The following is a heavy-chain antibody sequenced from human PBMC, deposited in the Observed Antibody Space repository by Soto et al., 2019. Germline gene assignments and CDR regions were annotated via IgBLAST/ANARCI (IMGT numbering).Heavy chain of an antibody. J-gene: IGHJ4*02. CDR2: IYYSGST. D-gene: IGHD5-18*01. CDR3: ARGFRGLVSGRSWSYGFDY. Sequence: QVQLQESGPGLVKPSETLSLTCTVSGGSISSYYWSWIRQPPGKGLEWIGYIYYSGSTNYNPSLKRRVTISVDTSKNQFSLKLSSVTAADTAVYYCARGFRGLVSGRSWSYGFDYRGQGTLVTVSS. V-gene: IGHV4-59*01. CDR1: GGSISSYY.